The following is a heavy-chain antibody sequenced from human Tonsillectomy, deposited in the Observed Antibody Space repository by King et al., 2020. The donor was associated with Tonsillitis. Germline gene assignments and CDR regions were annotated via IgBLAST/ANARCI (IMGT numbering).Heavy chain of an antibody. CDR1: GFTFDDYA. V-gene: IGHV3-9*01. Sequence: VQLVESGGGLVQPGRSLRLSCAASGFTFDDYAMHWVRQAPGKGLEWVSGISWNSGSIGYADSVKGRFTISRDNAKNSLYLQMNSLRADDTSLYYCAKAMGGTVGATIRPDALDIWGQGTMVTVSS. D-gene: IGHD1-26*01. J-gene: IGHJ3*02. CDR2: ISWNSGSI. CDR3: AKAMGGTVGATIRPDALDI.